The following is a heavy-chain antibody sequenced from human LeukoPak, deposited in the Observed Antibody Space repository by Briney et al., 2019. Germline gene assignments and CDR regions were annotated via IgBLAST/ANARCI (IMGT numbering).Heavy chain of an antibody. D-gene: IGHD3-10*01. CDR1: GFTFSNAW. CDR3: ARSPNYKGYFDY. CDR2: ISGSGGST. V-gene: IGHV3-11*04. J-gene: IGHJ4*02. Sequence: PGGSLRLSCAASGFTFSNAWMSWVRQAPGKGLEWVSAISGSGGSTYYADSVMGRFTISRDNAKNSLYLQMNSLRAEDTAVYYCARSPNYKGYFDYWGQGTLVTVSS.